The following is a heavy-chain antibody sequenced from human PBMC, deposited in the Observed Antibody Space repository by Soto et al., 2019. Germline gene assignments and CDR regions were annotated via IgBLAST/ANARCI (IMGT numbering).Heavy chain of an antibody. CDR1: GDSVGNGPYY. CDR2: IYYSGST. V-gene: IGHV4-61*01. CDR3: ARVGSSCHSGGCYYYYGLGV. Sequence: QVRLQESGPGLVKPSETLSLSCLVSGDSVGNGPYYWSWIRQSPGEGLEWIAYIYYSGSTNVNPSLESRVNISIDMSTNQVFLELRSVTAADAAVYFCARVGSSCHSGGCYYYYGLGVWGQGTTV. J-gene: IGHJ6*02. D-gene: IGHD1-26*01.